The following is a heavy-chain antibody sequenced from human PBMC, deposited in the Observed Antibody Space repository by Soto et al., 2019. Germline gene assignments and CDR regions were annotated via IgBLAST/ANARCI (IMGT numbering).Heavy chain of an antibody. CDR1: GDSISRGGYS. D-gene: IGHD6-6*01. CDR3: ARGSSSYYDYGMDV. CDR2: IYDSGST. J-gene: IGHJ6*02. Sequence: PSETLSLTCAVSGDSISRGGYSWTWIRQPPWKALEWIGNIYDSGSTSYNPSLKSRVTISVDTSKNQFSLRLTSVTAADTAVYFCARGSSSYYDYGMDVWGQGXTVTVPS. V-gene: IGHV4-30-2*01.